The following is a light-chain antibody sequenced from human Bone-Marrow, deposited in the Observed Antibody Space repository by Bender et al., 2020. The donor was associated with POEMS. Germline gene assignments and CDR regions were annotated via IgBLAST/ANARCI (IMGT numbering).Light chain of an antibody. V-gene: IGLV3-25*03. CDR2: KDT. CDR3: QYADKTDTYHFV. Sequence: SHELTQPPSVSVSPGQTARITCSGDALPKQYAFWYQQKPGQAPVLVIYKDTERPSGIPERFSGSSSGTTVTLTISGVQAEDEADYYCQYADKTDTYHFVFGGGTKLTVL. J-gene: IGLJ2*01. CDR1: ALPKQY.